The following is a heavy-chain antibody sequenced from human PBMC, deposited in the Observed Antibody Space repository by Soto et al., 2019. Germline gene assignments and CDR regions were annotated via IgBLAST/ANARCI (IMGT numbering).Heavy chain of an antibody. Sequence: EVQLVESGGGLVQPGRSLRLSCAASGFTFDDYAMHWVRQAPEKGLEWVSGISWNVGSIAYADSVKGRFTISRDNAKNSLYLQMNSLRAEDTALYYCAKGVAGWYYFDYWGQGTLVTVSS. CDR2: ISWNVGSI. V-gene: IGHV3-9*01. CDR3: AKGVAGWYYFDY. D-gene: IGHD3-3*01. J-gene: IGHJ4*02. CDR1: GFTFDDYA.